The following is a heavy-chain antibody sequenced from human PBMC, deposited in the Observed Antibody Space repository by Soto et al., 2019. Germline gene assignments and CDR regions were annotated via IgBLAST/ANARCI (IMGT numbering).Heavy chain of an antibody. CDR3: ARDSGVVVAATPLDP. CDR1: GGSFSGYY. V-gene: IGHV4-34*01. Sequence: SETLSLTCAVYGGSFSGYYWSWIRQPPGKGLEWIGEINHSGSTNYNPSLKSRDTISVDTSKNQFSLKLSSVTAADTSVYYCARDSGVVVAATPLDPWGQGTLVTVSS. D-gene: IGHD2-15*01. J-gene: IGHJ5*02. CDR2: INHSGST.